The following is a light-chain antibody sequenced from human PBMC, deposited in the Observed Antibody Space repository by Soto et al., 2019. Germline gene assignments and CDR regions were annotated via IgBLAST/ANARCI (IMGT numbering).Light chain of an antibody. J-gene: IGKJ3*01. V-gene: IGKV1-8*01. Sequence: AIRMTQSPSSLSASTGDRVTITCRASQGISSYLAWYQQKPGKAPKLLIYVASTLQSGVPSRFSGSGSGTDFTLTISCLQSEDFATYYCQQYYSYPVTFGRGTKVDIK. CDR1: QGISSY. CDR3: QQYYSYPVT. CDR2: VAS.